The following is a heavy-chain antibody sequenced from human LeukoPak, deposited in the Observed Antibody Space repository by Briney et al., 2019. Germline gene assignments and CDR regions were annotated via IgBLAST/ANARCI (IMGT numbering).Heavy chain of an antibody. CDR3: ARSKGSIFGVVIQDY. CDR2: IYPGDSDT. CDR1: GYSFTSYW. V-gene: IGHV5-51*01. J-gene: IGHJ4*02. Sequence: GESLKISCKGSGYSFTSYWIGWVRQMPVKGLEWMGIIYPGDSDTRYSPSFQGQVTISADKSISTAYLQWSSLKASDTAMYYCARSKGSIFGVVIQDYWGQGTLVTVSS. D-gene: IGHD3-3*01.